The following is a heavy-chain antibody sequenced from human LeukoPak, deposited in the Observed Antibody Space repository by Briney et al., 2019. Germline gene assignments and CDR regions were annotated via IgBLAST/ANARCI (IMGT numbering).Heavy chain of an antibody. CDR1: GDSVSSNSAA. CDR3: AREEIRSWFDP. CDR2: TYYRSKWSY. Sequence: SQTLSLTCAISGDSVSSNSAARNWIRQSPSRGLEWLGRTYYRSKWSYDYAVSLKSRITIIPDTSRNQFSLQLNSVTPEDTAVYYCAREEIRSWFDPWGQGTLVTVSS. V-gene: IGHV6-1*01. D-gene: IGHD5-24*01. J-gene: IGHJ5*02.